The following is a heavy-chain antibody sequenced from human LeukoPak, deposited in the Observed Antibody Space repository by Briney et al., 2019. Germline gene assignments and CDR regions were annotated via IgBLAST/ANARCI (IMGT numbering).Heavy chain of an antibody. Sequence: SQTLSLTCTVSGGSISSGDYYWSWIRQPPGKGLEWIGYIYYSGSTYYNPSLKSRVTISVDTSKNQFSLKLSSVTAADTAVYYCAREALTATLYYFDYWGQGTLVTVSS. D-gene: IGHD2-21*02. CDR2: IYYSGST. CDR1: GGSISSGDYY. J-gene: IGHJ4*02. CDR3: AREALTATLYYFDY. V-gene: IGHV4-30-4*01.